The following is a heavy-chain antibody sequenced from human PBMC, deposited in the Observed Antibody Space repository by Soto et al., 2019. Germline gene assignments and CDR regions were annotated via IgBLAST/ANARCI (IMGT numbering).Heavy chain of an antibody. CDR2: INRDSNT. CDR3: VNGDYY. Sequence: EEQLVESGGGLVQPGGSLRLSCAASGFTFSNHVMNWVRQAPGRGLEWVSSINRDSNTFYADSVKGRFTISRDNAKDSLYLQLISLRADDTAVYYCVNGDYYVGQGTLVTVSS. J-gene: IGHJ4*02. D-gene: IGHD4-17*01. V-gene: IGHV3-48*01. CDR1: GFTFSNHV.